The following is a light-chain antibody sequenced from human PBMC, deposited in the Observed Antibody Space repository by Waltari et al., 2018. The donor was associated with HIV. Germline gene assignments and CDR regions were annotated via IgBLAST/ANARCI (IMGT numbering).Light chain of an antibody. V-gene: IGLV2-14*03. CDR3: SSYTDSDTHVI. CDR2: DIT. CDR1: KSDIGS. J-gene: IGLJ2*01. Sequence: QSALTQPASVSGSPGQSITIACTATKSDIGSVSWYQQHPGKAPRRLIYDITNRPSGVPSRFSGAKSAYTASLTISGRQAEDEADYYCSSYTDSDTHVIFGGGTRLT.